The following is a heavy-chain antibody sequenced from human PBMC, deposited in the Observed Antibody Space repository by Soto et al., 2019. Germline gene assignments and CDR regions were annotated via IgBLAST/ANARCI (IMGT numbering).Heavy chain of an antibody. Sequence: TSETLSLTCAVSGGSISSGDYSWSWIRQPPGKGLEWIGYIYHSGSTYYNPSLKSRVTISVDRSKNQFSLKLSSVTAADTAVYYCARGIEGWYQGRYYYGMDVWGQGTTVTVSS. CDR1: GGSISSGDYS. V-gene: IGHV4-30-2*01. CDR2: IYHSGST. D-gene: IGHD6-19*01. J-gene: IGHJ6*02. CDR3: ARGIEGWYQGRYYYGMDV.